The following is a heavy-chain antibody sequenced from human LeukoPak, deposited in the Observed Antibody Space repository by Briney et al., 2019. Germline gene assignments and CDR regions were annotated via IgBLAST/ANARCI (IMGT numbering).Heavy chain of an antibody. D-gene: IGHD3-22*01. CDR3: ARVDSSSGYSDAFDI. CDR1: GGSISSYY. V-gene: IGHV4-59*01. Sequence: SETLSLTCTVSGGSISSYYWSWIRQPPGKGLEWIGYIYYSGTTNYNPSLKSRVTISVDTSKNQFSLKLSSVTAADTAVYYCARVDSSSGYSDAFDIWGQGTMVTVSS. CDR2: IYYSGTT. J-gene: IGHJ3*02.